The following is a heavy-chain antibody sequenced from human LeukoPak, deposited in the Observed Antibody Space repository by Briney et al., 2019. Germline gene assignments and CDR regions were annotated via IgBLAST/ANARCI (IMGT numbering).Heavy chain of an antibody. CDR3: ARSLLGYCSGGSCYIDYYGMDV. D-gene: IGHD2-15*01. CDR2: ISSISTYI. CDR1: GFSFSSYS. Sequence: GGSLRLSCAASGFSFSSYSMNWVRQAPGKGLEWVSSISSISTYIYYADSLKGRFAISRDNAKNSLYLQMNSLRAEDTAVYYCARSLLGYCSGGSCYIDYYGMDVWGQGTTVTVSS. V-gene: IGHV3-21*01. J-gene: IGHJ6*02.